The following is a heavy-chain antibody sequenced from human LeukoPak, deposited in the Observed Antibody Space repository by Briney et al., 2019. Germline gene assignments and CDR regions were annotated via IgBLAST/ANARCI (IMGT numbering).Heavy chain of an antibody. Sequence: GGSLRLSCAASGFTFSSYAFHWVRQAPGKGLEWVAVISYDGSQYYYGDSVKGRFTISRDNSRNTLDLQLNSLTADDTAVYYCAKDMVRGVIVPSFDYWGQGTLVTVSS. CDR1: GFTFSSYA. D-gene: IGHD3-10*01. J-gene: IGHJ4*02. V-gene: IGHV3-30*04. CDR2: ISYDGSQY. CDR3: AKDMVRGVIVPSFDY.